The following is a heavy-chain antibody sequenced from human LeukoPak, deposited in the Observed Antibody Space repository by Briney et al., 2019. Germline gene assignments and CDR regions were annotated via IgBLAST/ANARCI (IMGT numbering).Heavy chain of an antibody. J-gene: IGHJ3*02. CDR3: ARDSAPRWSDYYDSSGYYYNAFDI. CDR2: ISYGGTT. CDR1: GGSICSYY. V-gene: IGHV4-59*12. D-gene: IGHD3-22*01. Sequence: SETLSLTCTVSGGSICSYYWSWIRQSPGEGLEWIAYISYGGTTMYNLSLKSRVAISVDPSKNQVSLNLSSVTAADTAVYYCARDSAPRWSDYYDSSGYYYNAFDIWGQGTMVTVSS.